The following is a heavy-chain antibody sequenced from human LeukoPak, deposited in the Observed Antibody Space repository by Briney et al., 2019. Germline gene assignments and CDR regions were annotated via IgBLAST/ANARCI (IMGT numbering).Heavy chain of an antibody. CDR3: ARDWGF. CDR1: GGSVNSYY. CDR2: IYDGGST. D-gene: IGHD3-16*01. J-gene: IGHJ4*02. Sequence: SETLSLTCTVSGGSVNSYYLSWIRQPAGKTLEWIGRIYDGGSTNYNPSLKSRVTMSVDTSKNQISLKLKSVTAADTAVYYCARDWGFWGQGTLVTVSS. V-gene: IGHV4-4*07.